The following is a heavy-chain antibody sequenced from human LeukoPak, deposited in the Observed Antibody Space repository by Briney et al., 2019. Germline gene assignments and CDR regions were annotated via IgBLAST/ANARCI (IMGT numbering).Heavy chain of an antibody. D-gene: IGHD6-19*01. V-gene: IGHV1-8*03. CDR3: ARVAGSIDY. Sequence: ASVKVSCKASGYTFTSYDINWVRQASGQGLEWMGWINLKSGYTGYAQKFQGRVTITRDTSISTAYMELSSLRSEDTAVYYCARVAGSIDYWGQGTLGTVSS. CDR1: GYTFTSYD. CDR2: INLKSGYT. J-gene: IGHJ4*02.